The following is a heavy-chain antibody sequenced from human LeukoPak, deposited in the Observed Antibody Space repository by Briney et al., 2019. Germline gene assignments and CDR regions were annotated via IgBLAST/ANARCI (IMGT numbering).Heavy chain of an antibody. CDR3: ARVTYYDFWSGEYYFDY. CDR2: IYYSGST. D-gene: IGHD3-3*01. Sequence: SETLSLTCTVSGGSISSSSYYWGWIRQPPGQGLEWIGSIYYSGSTNYNPSLKSRVTISVDTSKNQFSLKLSSVTAADTAVYYCARVTYYDFWSGEYYFDYWGQGTLVTVSS. J-gene: IGHJ4*02. V-gene: IGHV4-39*07. CDR1: GGSISSSSYY.